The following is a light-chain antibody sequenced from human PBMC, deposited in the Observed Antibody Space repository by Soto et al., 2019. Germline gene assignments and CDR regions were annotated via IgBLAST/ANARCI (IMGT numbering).Light chain of an antibody. V-gene: IGLV2-14*01. CDR3: SSYTRSNTFPYV. CDR2: EVS. J-gene: IGLJ1*01. CDR1: SSDVGGYNY. Sequence: QSALTQPASVSGSPGQSITISCFGTSSDVGGYNYVSWYQQHPGKAPKLIIFEVSNRPSGVSNRFSGSKSGNTASLTISGLQAEDEADYYCSSYTRSNTFPYVFGTGTKVTVL.